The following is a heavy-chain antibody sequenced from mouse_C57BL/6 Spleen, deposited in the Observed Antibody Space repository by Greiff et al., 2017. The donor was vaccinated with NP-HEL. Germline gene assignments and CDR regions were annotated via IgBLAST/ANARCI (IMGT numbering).Heavy chain of an antibody. J-gene: IGHJ2*01. V-gene: IGHV1-9*01. CDR2: ILPGSGST. CDR1: GYTFTGYW. CDR3: AIFPHVVGNYYFDY. Sequence: VQLQQSGAELMKPGASVKLSCKATGYTFTGYWIEWVKQRPGHGLEWIGEILPGSGSTNYNEKFKGKATFTADTSSNTAYMQLSSLTTEDSTIDYSAIFPHVVGNYYFDYGGQGTTLTVSS. D-gene: IGHD1-1*02.